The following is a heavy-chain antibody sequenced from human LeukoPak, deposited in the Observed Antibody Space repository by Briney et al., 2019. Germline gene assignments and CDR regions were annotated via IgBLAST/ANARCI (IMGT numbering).Heavy chain of an antibody. D-gene: IGHD6-19*01. V-gene: IGHV3-11*01. CDR1: GFTFSDYY. CDR2: ISSSGSTI. Sequence: AGGSLRLSCAASGFTFSDYYISWVRQAPGKGLEWVSYISSSGSTIYYADSVKGRFTISRDNAKNSLYLQMNSLRAEDTAVYYCARDSSYSSGWYYLDYWGQGTLVTVSS. J-gene: IGHJ4*02. CDR3: ARDSSYSSGWYYLDY.